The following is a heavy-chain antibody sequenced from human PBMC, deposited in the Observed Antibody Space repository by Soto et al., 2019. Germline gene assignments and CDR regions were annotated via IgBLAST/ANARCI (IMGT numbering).Heavy chain of an antibody. V-gene: IGHV3-30*18. CDR3: AKRGREQNGDPIDY. CDR1: GFTFSSYG. J-gene: IGHJ4*02. D-gene: IGHD4-17*01. CDR2: ISYDGSNK. Sequence: QVQLVESGGGVVQPGRSLRLSCAASGFTFSSYGMHWVRQAPGKGLEWVAVISYDGSNKYYADSVKGRFTISRDNSKNTLYLKMNSLRAEDTAVYYWAKRGREQNGDPIDYWGQGTMVTVSS.